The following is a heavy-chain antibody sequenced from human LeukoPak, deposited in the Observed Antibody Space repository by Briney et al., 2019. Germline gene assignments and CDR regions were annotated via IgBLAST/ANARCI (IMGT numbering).Heavy chain of an antibody. CDR1: GYSFTNYG. CDR2: ISTYKDDT. J-gene: IGHJ4*02. D-gene: IGHD1-1*01. CDR3: ARDWPHLERRDCFDY. Sequence: ASVKVSCKASGYSFTNYGISWVRQAPGQGLEWMGWISTYKDDTNYAQEIQGRVIMTKDTSTSTVYMELRSLRHDDTAVYYFARDWPHLERRDCFDYWGQGTLVTVSS. V-gene: IGHV1-18*01.